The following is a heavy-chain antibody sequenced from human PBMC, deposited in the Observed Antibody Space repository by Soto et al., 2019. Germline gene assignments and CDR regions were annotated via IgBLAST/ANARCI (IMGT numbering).Heavy chain of an antibody. CDR1: GGSISKYY. Sequence: PSETLSLTCTVSGGSISKYYWDWIRQPPGKEVEWIGHIFYIGSTKYNPSLKSRVNLSVDTSKNQFSLTLSSVTAADTAVYYCARTLSGYSYGPLASWGQGILVTVSS. CDR3: ARTLSGYSYGPLAS. CDR2: IFYIGST. J-gene: IGHJ4*02. V-gene: IGHV4-59*08. D-gene: IGHD5-18*01.